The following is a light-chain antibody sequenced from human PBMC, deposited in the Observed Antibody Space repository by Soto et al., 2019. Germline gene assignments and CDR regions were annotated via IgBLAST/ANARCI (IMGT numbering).Light chain of an antibody. CDR2: GAS. Sequence: EIVLTQSPGTLSLSPGERVTLSCRASQSISTTYLAWYQHKPGQAPRLLIYGASSRATGIPDRFSGCGSGTDFTLTISRLEPEDFAVYYCQQSGGSTRTFGQGTKVEIK. J-gene: IGKJ1*01. CDR3: QQSGGSTRT. CDR1: QSISTTY. V-gene: IGKV3-20*01.